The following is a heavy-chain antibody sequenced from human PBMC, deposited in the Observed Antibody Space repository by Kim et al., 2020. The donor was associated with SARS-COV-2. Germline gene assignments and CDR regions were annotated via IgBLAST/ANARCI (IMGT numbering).Heavy chain of an antibody. CDR2: IWYDGSNK. CDR1: GFTFSSYG. J-gene: IGHJ4*02. V-gene: IGHV3-33*01. CDR3: ARGYCSSSTSCYPDHDAFDY. Sequence: GGSLRLSCAASGFTFSSYGMHWVRQAPGKGLEWVAVIWYDGSNKYYADSVKGRFTISRDNSKNTLYLQMNSLRAEDTAVYYCARGYCSSSTSCYPDHDAFDYWGQGTLVTVSS. D-gene: IGHD2-2*01.